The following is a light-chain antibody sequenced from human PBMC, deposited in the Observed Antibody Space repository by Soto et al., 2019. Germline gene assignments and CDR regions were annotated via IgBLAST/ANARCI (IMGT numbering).Light chain of an antibody. CDR3: CSYAGSYTLV. Sequence: QSVLTQPRSVSGSPGQSVTLSCTGTSSDVGGYHYVSWYQHHPGKAPKIIIYDVNKRPSGVPDRFSGSKSGNPASLTISGLQTEYEADYYCCSYAGSYTLVFGGGTKLTVL. CDR2: DVN. J-gene: IGLJ2*01. CDR1: SSDVGGYHY. V-gene: IGLV2-11*01.